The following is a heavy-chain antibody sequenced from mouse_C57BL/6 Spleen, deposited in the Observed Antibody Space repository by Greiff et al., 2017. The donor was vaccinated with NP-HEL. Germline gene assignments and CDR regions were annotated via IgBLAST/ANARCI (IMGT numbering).Heavy chain of an antibody. D-gene: IGHD1-1*01. V-gene: IGHV5-4*01. Sequence: EVQRVESGGGLVKPGGSLKLSCAASGFTFSSYAMSWVRQTPEKRLEWVATISDGGSYTYYPDNVKGRFTISRDNAKNNLYLQMSHLKSEDTAMYYCARDQDDKAHYYYYGSSYWYFDVWGTGTTVTVSS. CDR3: ARDQDDKAHYYYYGSSYWYFDV. J-gene: IGHJ1*03. CDR2: ISDGGSYT. CDR1: GFTFSSYA.